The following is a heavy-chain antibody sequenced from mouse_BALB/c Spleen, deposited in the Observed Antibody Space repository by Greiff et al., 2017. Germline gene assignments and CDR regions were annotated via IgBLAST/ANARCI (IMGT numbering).Heavy chain of an antibody. D-gene: IGHD2-2*01. V-gene: IGHV2-6-5*01. J-gene: IGHJ4*01. CDR1: GFSLTDYG. Sequence: VKLVESGPGLVAPSQSLSITCTVSGFSLTDYGVSWIRQPPGKGLEWLGVIWGGGSTYYNSALKSRLSISKDNSKSQVFLKMNSLQTDDTAMYYCAKHLWLDYYAMDYWGQGTSVTVSS. CDR2: IWGGGST. CDR3: AKHLWLDYYAMDY.